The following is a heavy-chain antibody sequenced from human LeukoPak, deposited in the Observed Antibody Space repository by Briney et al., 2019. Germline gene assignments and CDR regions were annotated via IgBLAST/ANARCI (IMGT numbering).Heavy chain of an antibody. CDR1: GFTFSSYA. Sequence: GRSLRLSCAASGFTFSSYAMHWVRQAPGKGLEWVAVISYDGSNKYYADSVKGRFTISRDNSKNTLYLQMNSLRAEDTAVCYCASNDPGYSYGSFDYWGQGTLVTVSS. CDR2: ISYDGSNK. CDR3: ASNDPGYSYGSFDY. V-gene: IGHV3-30-3*01. D-gene: IGHD5-18*01. J-gene: IGHJ4*02.